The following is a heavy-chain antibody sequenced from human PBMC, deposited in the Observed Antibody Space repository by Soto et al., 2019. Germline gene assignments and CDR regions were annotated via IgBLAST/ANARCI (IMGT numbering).Heavy chain of an antibody. J-gene: IGHJ3*02. Sequence: NPGGSLLLSCASSVLTFSIYSMNWVRQAPGKGLDWVSFSSSSSNYIYYADSVKGRFTISRDNAKNSLYLQMNTLGADDTAVYYCARDGHSSGWNTDAFDIWGQGTMVTVSS. CDR3: ARDGHSSGWNTDAFDI. D-gene: IGHD6-19*01. V-gene: IGHV3-21*01. CDR2: SSSSSNYI. CDR1: VLTFSIYS.